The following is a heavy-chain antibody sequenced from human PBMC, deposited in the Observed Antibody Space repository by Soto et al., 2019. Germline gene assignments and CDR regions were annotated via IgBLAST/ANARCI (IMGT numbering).Heavy chain of an antibody. V-gene: IGHV3-23*01. Sequence: GGSLRLSGLASGFTFSNSAMRWVRHVPGKGLEWAAGISSSGGRTNYADSVKGRFTISRDNSKDTLYLQMNSLRAEDTALYYCAKVQEFCGFNCYIVDSWGQGGLVT. J-gene: IGHJ4*02. CDR2: ISSSGGRT. CDR3: AKVQEFCGFNCYIVDS. CDR1: GFTFSNSA. D-gene: IGHD2-21*02.